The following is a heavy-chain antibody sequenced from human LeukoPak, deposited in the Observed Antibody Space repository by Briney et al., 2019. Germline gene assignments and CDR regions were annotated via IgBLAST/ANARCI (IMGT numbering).Heavy chain of an antibody. Sequence: ASVKVSCKASGYTFTGYSIHWVRQAPGQGLEWMGWINPNSGGTNYAQKFQGRVTMTRDTSISTAYMELSRLRSDDTAVYYCARDGVGYYDSSGYYYLQHWGQGTLVTVSS. D-gene: IGHD3-22*01. J-gene: IGHJ1*01. CDR2: INPNSGGT. V-gene: IGHV1-2*02. CDR3: ARDGVGYYDSSGYYYLQH. CDR1: GYTFTGYS.